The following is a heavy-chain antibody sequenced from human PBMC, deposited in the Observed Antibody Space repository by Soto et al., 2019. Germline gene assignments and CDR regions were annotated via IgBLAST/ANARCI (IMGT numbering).Heavy chain of an antibody. CDR2: ISGSGGGT. CDR1: GFTFSRYA. V-gene: IGHV3-23*01. CDR3: AKGPTYYYDSSGYFDY. J-gene: IGHJ4*02. Sequence: GGSLRLSCAASGFTFSRYAMSWVRQAPGKGLEWVSAISGSGGGTYYADSVKGRFTISRDNSKNTLYLQMNSLRAEDTAVYYCAKGPTYYYDSSGYFDYWGQANLVHVSS. D-gene: IGHD3-22*01.